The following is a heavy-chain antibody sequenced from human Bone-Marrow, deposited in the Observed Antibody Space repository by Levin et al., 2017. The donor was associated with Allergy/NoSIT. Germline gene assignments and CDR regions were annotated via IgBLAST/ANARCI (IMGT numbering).Heavy chain of an antibody. Sequence: LSFSACGFTCISSAMHWVRQAPGPFLSFFSFLSSSFRPPSSADSVKGRFTISRDNSKNTLYLQMNSLRAEDTAVYYCARDPLDPGDLFDYWGQGTLVTVSS. CDR1: GFTCISSA. D-gene: IGHD7-27*01. V-gene: IGHV3-30-3*01. CDR2: LSSSFRPP. J-gene: IGHJ4*02. CDR3: ARDPLDPGDLFDY.